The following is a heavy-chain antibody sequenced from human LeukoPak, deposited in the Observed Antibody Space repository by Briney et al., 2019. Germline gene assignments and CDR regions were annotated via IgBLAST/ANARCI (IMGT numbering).Heavy chain of an antibody. D-gene: IGHD6-19*01. V-gene: IGHV1-69*04. CDR1: GGTFNSFV. CDR3: AREAFSSGWYKYFDP. CDR2: IIPIVGIE. Sequence: SVKVSCKASGGTFNSFVISWVRQVPGQGLGWMGRIIPIVGIEDYAQKFQGRVTITADKSTSTAYMELSSLRSEDTAVYYCAREAFSSGWYKYFDPWGQGTLVTVSS. J-gene: IGHJ5*02.